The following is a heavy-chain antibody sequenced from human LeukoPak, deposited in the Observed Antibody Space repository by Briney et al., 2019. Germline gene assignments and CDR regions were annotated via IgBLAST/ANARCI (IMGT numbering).Heavy chain of an antibody. CDR3: ARGRDWNYLFFDY. Sequence: SETLSLTCTISGGSISSYYWSWIRQPAGKGLEWIGRIYTSGITNYNPSLQSRVTMSVDTSKNQFSLKLNSVTAADTAVYYCARGRDWNYLFFDYWGQGTLVTVSS. V-gene: IGHV4-4*07. J-gene: IGHJ4*02. D-gene: IGHD1-7*01. CDR1: GGSISSYY. CDR2: IYTSGIT.